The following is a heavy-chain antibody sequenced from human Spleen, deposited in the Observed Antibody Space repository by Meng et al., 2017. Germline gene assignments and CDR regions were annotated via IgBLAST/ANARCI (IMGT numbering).Heavy chain of an antibody. J-gene: IGHJ5*02. Sequence: LLCAARPRLVSPSVTLSLTATSRGGSVSSSSSYWSWIRQPPGKGLEYIGYIYDSGSTNYNPSLKSRVIISVDTSKNQFSLKLNSVTAADTAVYYCARWVVPSTITTGGFDPWGQGTLVTVSS. CDR3: ARWVVPSTITTGGFDP. V-gene: IGHV4-61*01. D-gene: IGHD2-2*01. CDR1: GGSVSSSSSY. CDR2: IYDSGST.